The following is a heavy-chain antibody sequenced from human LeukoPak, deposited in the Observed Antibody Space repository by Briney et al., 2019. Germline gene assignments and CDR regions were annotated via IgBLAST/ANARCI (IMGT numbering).Heavy chain of an antibody. CDR3: TVTTREYYYYYGMDV. D-gene: IGHD4-17*01. CDR2: IYYSGST. CDR1: GDSISSYY. Sequence: PSETLSLTCTVSGDSISSYYWSWIRQPPGKGLEWIGYIYYSGSTNYNPSLKSRVTISVDTSKNQFSLKLSSVTAADTAVYYCTVTTREYYYYYGMDVWGQGTTVTVSS. J-gene: IGHJ6*02. V-gene: IGHV4-59*12.